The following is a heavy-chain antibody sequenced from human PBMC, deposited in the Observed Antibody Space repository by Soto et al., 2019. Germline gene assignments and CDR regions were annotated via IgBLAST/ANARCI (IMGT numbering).Heavy chain of an antibody. J-gene: IGHJ4*02. CDR3: ANRDGYNFPY. V-gene: IGHV1-69*13. CDR1: GGTFSSYA. CDR2: IIPIFGTA. Sequence: EASVKVSCKASGGTFSSYAISWVRQAPGQGLEWMGGIIPIFGTANYAQKFQGRVTITADESTSTAYMELSSLRSEDTAVYYCANRDGYNFPYWGQGTLVTVSS. D-gene: IGHD5-12*01.